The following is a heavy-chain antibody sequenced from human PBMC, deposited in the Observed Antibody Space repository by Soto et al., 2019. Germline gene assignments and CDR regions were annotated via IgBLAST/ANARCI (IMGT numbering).Heavy chain of an antibody. V-gene: IGHV3-23*01. CDR1: GFPFSVYA. J-gene: IGHJ6*02. D-gene: IGHD2-21*02. CDR2: VTANGGST. Sequence: EVQLLESGGGFVQPGGSLRLSCAATGFPFSVYAMTWVRQATGKGLEWVSAVTANGGSTYSADSVKGRFTISSDNSKNTLFLQMNSLRAEDTAVYYCASLGVGDWANYYYYYGMDVWGQGTTVTVSS. CDR3: ASLGVGDWANYYYYYGMDV.